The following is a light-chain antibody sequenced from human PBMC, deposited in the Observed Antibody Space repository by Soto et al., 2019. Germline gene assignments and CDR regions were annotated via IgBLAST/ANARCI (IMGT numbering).Light chain of an antibody. CDR3: CSYSRSSPYV. V-gene: IGLV2-14*03. J-gene: IGLJ1*01. CDR1: SSDVGAYNY. CDR2: DVS. Sequence: QSALTQPASVSGSPGQSITISCTGTSSDVGAYNYVSWYQHHPGKVPRLMIFDVSNRPSGVSNRFSGSKSGNTASLTTSGLQAEDEADYYCCSYSRSSPYVFGAGTKVTVL.